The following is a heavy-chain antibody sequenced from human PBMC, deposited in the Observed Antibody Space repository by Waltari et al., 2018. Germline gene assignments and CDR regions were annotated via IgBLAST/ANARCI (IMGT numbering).Heavy chain of an antibody. Sequence: QVQLQESGPGLVKPSQTLSLTCTVSGGSISSGGYYWSWIRPHPGKGLEWIGYIYYSGSTYYNPSLKSRVTISVDTSKNQFSLKLSSVTAADTAVYYCARGHRVHSYGSGSRFDYWGQGTLVTVSS. CDR3: ARGHRVHSYGSGSRFDY. V-gene: IGHV4-31*03. CDR1: GGSISSGGYY. J-gene: IGHJ4*02. D-gene: IGHD3-10*01. CDR2: IYYSGST.